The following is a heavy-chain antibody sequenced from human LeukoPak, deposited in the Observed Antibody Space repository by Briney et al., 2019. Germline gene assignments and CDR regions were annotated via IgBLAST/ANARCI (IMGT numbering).Heavy chain of an antibody. CDR1: GGSINSYY. V-gene: IGHV4-4*07. CDR2: MSTSGST. CDR3: ARDIAVAGFNWFDP. Sequence: SETLSLTCTVSGGSINSYYWNWIRQPAGKGLEWIGRMSTSGSTNYNPSLSSRVTMSLDTSKNQFSLRLSSVTAADTAVYYCARDIAVAGFNWFDPWGQGTLVTVSS. J-gene: IGHJ5*02. D-gene: IGHD6-19*01.